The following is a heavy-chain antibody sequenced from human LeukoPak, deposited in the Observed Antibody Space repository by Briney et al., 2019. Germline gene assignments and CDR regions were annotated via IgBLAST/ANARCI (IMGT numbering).Heavy chain of an antibody. D-gene: IGHD1-7*01. CDR1: GGSFSGYY. CDR2: LYYSGST. V-gene: IGHV4-34*01. CDR3: TREIGGTTVHY. Sequence: SETLSLTCAVYGGSFSGYYWGWIRQPPGKGLEWIGSLYYSGSTYYNPSLTSRVTVSADTSKNQFSLKLSSVTAADTAVYYCTREIGGTTVHYWGHGMLVTVSS. J-gene: IGHJ4*01.